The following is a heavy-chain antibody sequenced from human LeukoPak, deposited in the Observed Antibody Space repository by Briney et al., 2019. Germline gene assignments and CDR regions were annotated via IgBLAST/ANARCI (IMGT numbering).Heavy chain of an antibody. Sequence: GGSLSLSCAASGFTFRTYWMNWVRQAPGKGLEWVSSISSSSSYIYYADSVKGRFTISRDNAKNSLYLQMNSLRAEDTAVYYCARDGYDFWSGYRRGVDYWGQGTLVTVSS. J-gene: IGHJ4*02. V-gene: IGHV3-21*01. D-gene: IGHD3-3*01. CDR2: ISSSSSYI. CDR3: ARDGYDFWSGYRRGVDY. CDR1: GFTFRTYW.